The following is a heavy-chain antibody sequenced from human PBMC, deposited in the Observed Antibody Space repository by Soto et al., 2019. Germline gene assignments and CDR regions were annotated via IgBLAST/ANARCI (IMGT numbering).Heavy chain of an antibody. V-gene: IGHV1-8*01. CDR2: MNPNSGNT. J-gene: IGHJ4*02. D-gene: IGHD1-1*01. CDR3: ARYNLDWHGDY. Sequence: ASVKVSCKASGYTFPSSDINWVRQATGQGLEWMGWMNPNSGNTGYAQKFQGRVTMTRNTSISTAYMELSSLRSEDTAVYYCARYNLDWHGDYWGQGTLVTVSS. CDR1: GYTFPSSD.